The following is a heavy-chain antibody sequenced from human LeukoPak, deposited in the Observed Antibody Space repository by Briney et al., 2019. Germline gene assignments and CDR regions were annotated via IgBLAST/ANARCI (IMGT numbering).Heavy chain of an antibody. CDR1: GFTFSSYE. Sequence: GGSLGLSCAASGFTFSSYEMNWVRQAPGKGLEWVSYISNSGTAIYYADSVKGRLTISRDNAKSSLYLQMNSLRAEDTAVYYCARAGYSMDTEYFQHWGQGTLVTVSS. CDR2: ISNSGTAI. D-gene: IGHD5-18*01. V-gene: IGHV3-48*03. CDR3: ARAGYSMDTEYFQH. J-gene: IGHJ1*01.